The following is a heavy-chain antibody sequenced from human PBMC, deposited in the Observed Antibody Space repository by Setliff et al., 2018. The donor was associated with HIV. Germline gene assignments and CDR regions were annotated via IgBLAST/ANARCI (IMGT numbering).Heavy chain of an antibody. CDR1: GGSIVNNNYY. Sequence: SETLSLTCIVSGGSIVNNNYYWGWIRQPPGKGLEWIGSVYYNGATDHNPSLKSRVTISVDTSNQQFSLKLSSVTAADTAVYYCARSRGGHSSDHYLEYWGQGTLVTVSS. V-gene: IGHV4-39*01. J-gene: IGHJ4*02. CDR2: VYYNGAT. CDR3: ARSRGGHSSDHYLEY. D-gene: IGHD3-22*01.